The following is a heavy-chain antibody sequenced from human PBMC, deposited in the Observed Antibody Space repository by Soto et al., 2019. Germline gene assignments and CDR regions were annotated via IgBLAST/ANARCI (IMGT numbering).Heavy chain of an antibody. D-gene: IGHD2-15*01. CDR3: ATRHLPYCSGGTCNPFDF. Sequence: GGSLRLSCAASGFTFSTYAMNWVRQAPGKGLEWVSTISVSGDTTYFADSVRGRFTISRDNSKNTVYLQMNSLRADDTAMYYCATRHLPYCSGGTCNPFDFWGQRTLVTVSS. CDR2: ISVSGDTT. J-gene: IGHJ4*02. V-gene: IGHV3-23*01. CDR1: GFTFSTYA.